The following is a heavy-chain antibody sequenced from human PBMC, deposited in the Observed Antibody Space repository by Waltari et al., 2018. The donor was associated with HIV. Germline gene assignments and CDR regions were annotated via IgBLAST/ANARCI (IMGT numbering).Heavy chain of an antibody. J-gene: IGHJ3*01. D-gene: IGHD3-10*01. V-gene: IGHV4-59*11. CDR1: SGPITSHY. CDR3: AREPFYGSGSYYNDAFDV. CDR2: ISNSGIT. Sequence: QLQLQESGPGLVKPSETLSLTCTVSSGPITSHYCAWIRQSPGKGLEWIGHISNSGITKYNPSLKSRITISVDTSESQFSLKLTSVTAADTAIYYCAREPFYGSGSYYNDAFDVWGQGTQVTVS.